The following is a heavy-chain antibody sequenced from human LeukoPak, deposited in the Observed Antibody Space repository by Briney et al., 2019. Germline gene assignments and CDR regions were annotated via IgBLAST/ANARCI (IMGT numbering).Heavy chain of an antibody. CDR2: IKEDGSEK. J-gene: IGHJ4*02. V-gene: IGHV3-7*01. CDR1: GFIFSNYW. D-gene: IGHD6-13*01. Sequence: GGSLRLSCATSGFIFSNYWMTWVRQAPGKGLEWVANIKEDGSEKYYVDSVKGRFTISRDNAKNSLYLQMNSLRAEDTAVYYCARGGIAAAGTHDFDYWGQGTLVTVSS. CDR3: ARGGIAAAGTHDFDY.